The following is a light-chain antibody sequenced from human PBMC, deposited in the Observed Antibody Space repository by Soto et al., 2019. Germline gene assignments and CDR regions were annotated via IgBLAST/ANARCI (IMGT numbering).Light chain of an antibody. CDR3: QQYDTSLT. CDR1: QNIHSIY. V-gene: IGKV3D-20*01. Sequence: EIVLTQSPASLSLSPGERATLFCGASQNIHSIYLAWYQVKPGLAPRLLIYDTSIRATGMPDRFTGSVSGTDFPLTITRLDTEHYAVYYCQQYDTSLTFGGGTKVEIK. J-gene: IGKJ4*01. CDR2: DTS.